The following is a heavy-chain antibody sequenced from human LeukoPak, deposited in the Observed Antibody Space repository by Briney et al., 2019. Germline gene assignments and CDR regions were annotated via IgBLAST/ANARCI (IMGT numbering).Heavy chain of an antibody. CDR1: GLTFSSYG. V-gene: IGHV3-30*02. D-gene: IGHD4-17*01. CDR3: AKDPSMTTVTTPFDY. CDR2: IRYDGSNK. Sequence: PGGSLRLSCAASGLTFSSYGMSWVRQAPGKGLEWVAFIRYDGSNKYYADSVKGRFTISRDNSKNTLYLQMNSLRAEDTAVYYCAKDPSMTTVTTPFDYWGQGTLVTVSS. J-gene: IGHJ4*02.